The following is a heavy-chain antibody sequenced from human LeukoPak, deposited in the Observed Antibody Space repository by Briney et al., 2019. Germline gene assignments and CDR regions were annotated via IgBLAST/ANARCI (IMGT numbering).Heavy chain of an antibody. CDR2: IYQSGTT. V-gene: IGHV4-38-2*02. CDR3: ARDVSSQYSLDY. CDR1: GYSINSGYF. J-gene: IGHJ4*02. Sequence: PSETLSLTCSVSGYSINSGYFWGWIRLPPGQGLEWIGSIYQSGTTRYNPSLKSRVTMSVDRSKNVFSLKLTPMSAADTAVYYCARDVSSQYSLDYWGQGTLVIVSS. D-gene: IGHD2-2*01.